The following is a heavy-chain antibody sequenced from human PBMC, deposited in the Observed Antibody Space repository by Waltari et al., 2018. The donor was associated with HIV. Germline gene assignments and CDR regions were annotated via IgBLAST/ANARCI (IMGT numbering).Heavy chain of an antibody. Sequence: EVQLVESGGGLGQTGGYLRLSCAVSGCTFSSYWMHWVRQVPGKGLVWVSRSNSDGSSTSYADSVKGRFTISRDNAKNTLYLQMNSLRAEDTAVYYCARMAARTTWGQGTLVTVSS. CDR3: ARMAARTT. CDR1: GCTFSSYW. D-gene: IGHD1-1*01. V-gene: IGHV3-74*01. CDR2: SNSDGSST. J-gene: IGHJ5*02.